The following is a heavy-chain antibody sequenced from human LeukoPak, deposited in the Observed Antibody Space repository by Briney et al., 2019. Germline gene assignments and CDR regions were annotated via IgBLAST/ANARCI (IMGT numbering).Heavy chain of an antibody. J-gene: IGHJ6*02. CDR1: GFTFSSYE. D-gene: IGHD2-2*01. CDR3: ARAGPLVVPAATHYYGMDV. CDR2: ISSSGSTI. V-gene: IGHV3-48*03. Sequence: GGSLRLSCAASGFTFSSYEMNWVRQAPGKGLEWVSYISSSGSTIYYADSVKGRFTISRDNAKNSLYLQMNSLRAEDTAVYYCARAGPLVVPAATHYYGMDVWSQGTTVTVSS.